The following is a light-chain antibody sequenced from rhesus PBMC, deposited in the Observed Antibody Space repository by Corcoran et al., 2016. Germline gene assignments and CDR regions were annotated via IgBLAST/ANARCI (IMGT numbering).Light chain of an antibody. CDR3: QQYSNWPLT. V-gene: IGKV3-35*01. J-gene: IGKJ4*01. CDR2: DTS. Sequence: EIVLTQSPATLSLSPGERGTLPCRASQSVSSSLAWYHQKPGQAPRRLIYDTSNRATGIPDRFRGSGSGTDFTLTISSLEPEDVGVYYCQQYSNWPLTFGGGTKVELK. CDR1: QSVSSS.